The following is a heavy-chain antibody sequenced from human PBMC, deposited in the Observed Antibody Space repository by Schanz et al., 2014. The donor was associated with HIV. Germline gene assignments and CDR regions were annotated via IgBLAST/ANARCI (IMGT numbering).Heavy chain of an antibody. CDR3: AKSHKHDSSDYYRFYYFGMDV. CDR1: GFTFSDHY. Sequence: VQLLESGGGLVQPGGSLRLSCAVSGFTFSDHYMDWVRQTPGXGLECHPPNPLKGSQKNTQDSLKGRFTISRDDSSDTLYLQMNSLRPEDTAVYYCAKSHKHDSSDYYRFYYFGMDVWGQGTTVTVSS. J-gene: IGHJ6*02. V-gene: IGHV3-30*18. CDR2: LKGSQ. D-gene: IGHD6-19*01.